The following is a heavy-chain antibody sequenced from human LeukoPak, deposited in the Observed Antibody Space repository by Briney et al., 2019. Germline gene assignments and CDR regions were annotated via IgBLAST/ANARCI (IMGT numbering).Heavy chain of an antibody. D-gene: IGHD6-25*01. V-gene: IGHV1-8*03. CDR1: GYTFTSYD. CDR3: GRDSSGNDY. J-gene: IGHJ4*02. CDR2: MNPNSGNT. Sequence: ASVKVSCKASGYTFTSYDINWVRQATGQGLEWMGWMNPNSGNTGYAQKFQGRVTITRNTSISTAYMELSSLRSEDTAVHYCGRDSSGNDYWGQGTLVTVSS.